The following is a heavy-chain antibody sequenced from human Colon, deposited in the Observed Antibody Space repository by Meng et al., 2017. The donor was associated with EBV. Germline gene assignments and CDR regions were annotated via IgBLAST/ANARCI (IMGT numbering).Heavy chain of an antibody. CDR2: IRGYNGNT. CDR1: GYTFRPYG. CDR3: ARFYCSSTSCPHVLFDY. D-gene: IGHD2-2*01. Sequence: HVPLLQAGEEVKTRGASVKVSSKTSGYTFRPYGIPWVLQAPGQGFEWMGWIRGYNGNTNYVQKVQGRVIMTTDTSSTTPYMDLRSLRSDDTAVYYCARFYCSSTSCPHVLFDYWGQGTLVTVSS. V-gene: IGHV1-18*01. J-gene: IGHJ4*02.